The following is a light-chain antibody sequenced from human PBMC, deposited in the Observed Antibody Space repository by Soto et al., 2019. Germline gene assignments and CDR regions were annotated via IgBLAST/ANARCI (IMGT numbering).Light chain of an antibody. CDR3: SSNTGRSTLV. Sequence: QSALTQPASVSGSPGQSITISCTGTSSDVGGYNYVSWYQQHPGKAPKLMIYDVSNRPSGVSNRFSGSKSGNTASLTISGLQSEYEDDYSCSSNTGRSTLVFGGRTKVT. J-gene: IGLJ2*01. CDR2: DVS. V-gene: IGLV2-14*01. CDR1: SSDVGGYNY.